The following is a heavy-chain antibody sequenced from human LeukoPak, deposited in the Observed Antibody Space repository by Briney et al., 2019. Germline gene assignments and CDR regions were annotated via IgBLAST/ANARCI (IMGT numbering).Heavy chain of an antibody. Sequence: GGSLRLSCAASGFTFSSYEMNWVRQAPGKGLEWVSYISSSGSTIYYADSVKGRFTISRGNAKNSLYLQMNSLRAEDTAVYYCARDGYYDSSGYYLNPKYFQHWGQGTLVTVSS. CDR2: ISSSGSTI. CDR1: GFTFSSYE. CDR3: ARDGYYDSSGYYLNPKYFQH. V-gene: IGHV3-48*03. J-gene: IGHJ1*01. D-gene: IGHD3-22*01.